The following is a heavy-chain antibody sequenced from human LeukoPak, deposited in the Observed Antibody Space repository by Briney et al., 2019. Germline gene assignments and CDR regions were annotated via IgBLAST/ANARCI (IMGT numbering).Heavy chain of an antibody. V-gene: IGHV3-7*01. CDR2: IKQDGSEK. D-gene: IGHD1-26*01. CDR3: ASGRPFDY. Sequence: PGGSLRLSCAASGFTFSGYLMNWVRQAPGKGLEWVAYIKQDGSEKYYVDSVKGRFTISRDNAKNSLYLQMNSLGAEDTAVYYCASGRPFDYWGQGTLVTVSS. J-gene: IGHJ4*02. CDR1: GFTFSGYL.